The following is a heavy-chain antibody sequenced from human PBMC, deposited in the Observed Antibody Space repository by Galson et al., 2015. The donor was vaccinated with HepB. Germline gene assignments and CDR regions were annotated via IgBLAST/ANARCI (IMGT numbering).Heavy chain of an antibody. CDR3: ARDSGYTYGYQVFYY. J-gene: IGHJ4*02. D-gene: IGHD5-18*01. CDR1: GYTFTSNG. V-gene: IGHV1-18*01. Sequence: SVKVSCKASGYTFTSNGISWVRQAPGQGLEVMEWISAYSGDTNYVQKFQGRLTMNTDTSTNTAYMELRSLKSDDTAVYFCARDSGYTYGYQVFYYWGQGSLVIVSS. CDR2: ISAYSGDT.